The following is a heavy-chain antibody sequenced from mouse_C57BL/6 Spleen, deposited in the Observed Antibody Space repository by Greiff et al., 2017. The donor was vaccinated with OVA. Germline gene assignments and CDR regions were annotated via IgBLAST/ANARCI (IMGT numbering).Heavy chain of an antibody. Sequence: EVQRVESGGGLVKPGGSLKLSCAASGFTFSSYAMPWVRQTPEKRLEWVATISDGGSYTDYPDNVKGRFTISRDNAKNNLYLHMSHLKSEDTDMYNCDRDYDYDGNWYFDDWGKGTTVTVSS. D-gene: IGHD2-4*01. CDR1: GFTFSSYA. CDR3: DRDYDYDGNWYFDD. V-gene: IGHV5-4*01. J-gene: IGHJ1*03. CDR2: ISDGGSYT.